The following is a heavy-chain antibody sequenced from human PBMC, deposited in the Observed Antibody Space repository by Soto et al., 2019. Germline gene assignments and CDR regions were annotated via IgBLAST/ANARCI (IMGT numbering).Heavy chain of an antibody. Sequence: ASVKVSCKASGGTFSSYAISWVRQAPGQGLEWMGRIIPILGIANYAQKFQGRVTITADKSTSTAYMELSSLRSEDTAVYYCARDNSYGYYFDYWGQGTLVTVSS. CDR2: IIPILGIA. CDR3: ARDNSYGYYFDY. V-gene: IGHV1-69*04. CDR1: GGTFSSYA. D-gene: IGHD5-18*01. J-gene: IGHJ4*02.